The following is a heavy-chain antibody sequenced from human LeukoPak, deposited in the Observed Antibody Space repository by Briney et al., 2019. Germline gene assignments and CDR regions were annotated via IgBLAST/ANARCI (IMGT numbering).Heavy chain of an antibody. CDR2: ISTSSTYT. V-gene: IGHV3-11*06. D-gene: IGHD3-16*01. J-gene: IGHJ4*02. CDR1: GFTFSDYY. CDR3: ARGLTITSPLDY. Sequence: GGSLRLSCAASGFTFSDYYMSWIRQAPGKGLEWVSYISTSSTYTNYADSVKGRFTISRDNAKNSLYLQMNSLRAEDTAVNYCARGLTITSPLDYWGQGTLVTVSS.